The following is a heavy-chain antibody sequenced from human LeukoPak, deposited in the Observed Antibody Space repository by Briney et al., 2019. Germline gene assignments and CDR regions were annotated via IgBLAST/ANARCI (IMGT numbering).Heavy chain of an antibody. Sequence: SETLSLTCTVSGGSISSSSYYWGWIRQPPGKGLEWIGSIYYSGSTYYNPSLKSRVTISVDTSRNQFSLKLTSVTAADTAVYYCARDGTPSRRDGYSTDYWGQGALVTVSS. CDR3: ARDGTPSRRDGYSTDY. V-gene: IGHV4-39*07. CDR1: GGSISSSSYY. D-gene: IGHD5-24*01. J-gene: IGHJ4*02. CDR2: IYYSGST.